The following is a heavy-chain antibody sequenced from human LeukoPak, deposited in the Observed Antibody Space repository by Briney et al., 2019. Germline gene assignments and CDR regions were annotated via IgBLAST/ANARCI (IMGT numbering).Heavy chain of an antibody. V-gene: IGHV3-23*01. Sequence: PGGSLRLSCAASGFTFSSYAMSWVRQAPGKGLEWVSTISGSGGSTYYADSVKGRFTISRDNSKNSLYLQMNSLRAEDTAVYYCARDPPWPRSGYSYGAFYFDYWGQGTLVTVSS. CDR3: ARDPPWPRSGYSYGAFYFDY. CDR1: GFTFSSYA. CDR2: ISGSGGST. D-gene: IGHD5-18*01. J-gene: IGHJ4*02.